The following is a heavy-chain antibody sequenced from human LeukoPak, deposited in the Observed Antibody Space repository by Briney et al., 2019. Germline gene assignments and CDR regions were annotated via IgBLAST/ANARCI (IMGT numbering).Heavy chain of an antibody. CDR1: GGSVTDYY. V-gene: IGHV3-7*01. Sequence: ETLSLTCTVSGGSVTDYYWSWVRQAPGKGLEWVANIKQDGSEKNYVDSVKGRFTISRDNAKNSLYLQMNSLRAEDTAVYYCARRGSGYDLVGYFDYWGQGTLVTVSS. CDR2: IKQDGSEK. CDR3: ARRGSGYDLVGYFDY. D-gene: IGHD5-12*01. J-gene: IGHJ4*02.